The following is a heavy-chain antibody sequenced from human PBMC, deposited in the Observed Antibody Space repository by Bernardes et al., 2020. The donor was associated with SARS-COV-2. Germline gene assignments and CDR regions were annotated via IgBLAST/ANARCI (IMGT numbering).Heavy chain of an antibody. CDR1: GYTFTGYY. V-gene: IGHV1-2*04. J-gene: IGHJ6*02. Sequence: AAGKVSCKASGYTFTGYYMHWVRQAPGQGLEWMGWINPNSGGTNYAQKFQGWVTMTRDTSISTAYMELSRLRSDDTAVYYCARAGSYGYYYYYGMDVWGQGTTVTVSS. CDR3: ARAGSYGYYYYYGMDV. D-gene: IGHD1-26*01. CDR2: INPNSGGT.